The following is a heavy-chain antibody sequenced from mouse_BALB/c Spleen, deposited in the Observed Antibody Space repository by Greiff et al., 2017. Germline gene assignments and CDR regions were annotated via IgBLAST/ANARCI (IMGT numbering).Heavy chain of an antibody. J-gene: IGHJ4*01. CDR3: AETERYDVSDAMDY. Sequence: VHLVEPGPGLVAPSQSLSITCTASGFSLTSYGVSWVRQPPGKGLEWLGVIGGDGSTNYHSDLISRLSISKDNSKSHVFLKLNSLQTDDAATDYYAETERYDVSDAMDYWGQGTSVTVSS. CDR2: IGGDGST. D-gene: IGHD2-14*01. CDR1: GFSLTSYG. V-gene: IGHV2-3*01.